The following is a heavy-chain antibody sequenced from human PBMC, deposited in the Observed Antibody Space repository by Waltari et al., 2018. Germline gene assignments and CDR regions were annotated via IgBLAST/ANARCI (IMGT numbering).Heavy chain of an antibody. CDR3: ARNYDTNGRYRIPYWSFDL. V-gene: IGHV4-59*02. J-gene: IGHJ2*01. D-gene: IGHD3-22*01. Sequence: QVHLQESGPGLVKPSEILSLSCTVSGGSVDSLSWSWLRHSPGMGLEWIGFVYFTGSPDHNPSLRSRVTISMDTSRSQFSLRLTSVTAADTAVYYCARNYDTNGRYRIPYWSFDLWGPGTLVSVSS. CDR1: GGSVDSLS. CDR2: VYFTGSP.